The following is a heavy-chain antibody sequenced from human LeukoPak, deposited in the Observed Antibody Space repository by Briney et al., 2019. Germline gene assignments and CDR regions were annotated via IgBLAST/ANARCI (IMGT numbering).Heavy chain of an antibody. V-gene: IGHV3-7*01. CDR3: VRHTRRSPGDY. J-gene: IGHJ4*02. CDR2: IRDDGSDK. CDR1: GFTFSSYW. D-gene: IGHD1-26*01. Sequence: GGSLRLSCAASGFTFSSYWMTWVRQAPGKGLEWMANIRDDGSDKYYVDSVKGRFTISRDNAQNTLLLQMDSLRVEDTAVYYCVRHTRRSPGDYWGQGTLVTVST.